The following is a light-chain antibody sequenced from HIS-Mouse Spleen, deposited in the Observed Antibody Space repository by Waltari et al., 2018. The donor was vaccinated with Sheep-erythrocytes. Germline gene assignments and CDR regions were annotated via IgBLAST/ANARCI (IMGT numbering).Light chain of an antibody. CDR3: CSYAGSYNHV. V-gene: IGLV2-11*01. J-gene: IGLJ1*01. CDR1: SSAVGGSNS. Sequence: QSALTQPRSVSGSPGQSVTISCTGTSSAVGGSNSVSWYHKHPGKTPKLMIYDVSKRPSGVPDRFSGSKSGNTASLTISGLQAEDEADYYCCSYAGSYNHVFATGTKVTVL. CDR2: DVS.